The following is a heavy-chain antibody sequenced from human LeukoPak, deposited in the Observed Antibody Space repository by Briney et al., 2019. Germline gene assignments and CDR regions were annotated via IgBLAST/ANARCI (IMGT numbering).Heavy chain of an antibody. J-gene: IGHJ3*02. CDR1: GYTFTSYY. CDR3: ASDQTSDDYGDPRGAFDI. V-gene: IGHV1-46*01. D-gene: IGHD4-17*01. CDR2: INPSGGST. Sequence: GASVKVSCKASGYTFTSYYMHWVRQAPGQGLEWMGIINPSGGSTSYAQKFQGRVTITADESTSTAYMELSSLRSEDTAVYYCASDQTSDDYGDPRGAFDIWGQGTMVTVSS.